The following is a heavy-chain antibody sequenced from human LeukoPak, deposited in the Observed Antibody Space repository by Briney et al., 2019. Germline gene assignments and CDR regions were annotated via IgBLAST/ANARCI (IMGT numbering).Heavy chain of an antibody. CDR3: ARINWNYFDY. V-gene: IGHV4-59*08. J-gene: IGHJ4*02. Sequence: SETLSLTCTVSGGSISSYYWSWIRQPPGKGLEWIGYIYYSGNTNYNPSLKSRLTMSADRSRNQFSLKLNSVTAADTAVYYCARINWNYFDYWGQGILVTVSS. CDR2: IYYSGNT. CDR1: GGSISSYY. D-gene: IGHD1-1*01.